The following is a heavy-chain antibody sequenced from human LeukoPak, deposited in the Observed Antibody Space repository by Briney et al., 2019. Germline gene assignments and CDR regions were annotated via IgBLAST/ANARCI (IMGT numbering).Heavy chain of an antibody. CDR1: GGTFSSYA. CDR3: ARARTPLRYFDWSPYYYYYYGMDV. V-gene: IGHV1-69*01. D-gene: IGHD3-9*01. J-gene: IGHJ6*02. CDR2: VIPIFGTA. Sequence: GASVNVSCKASGGTFSSYAISWVRQAPGQGLEWMGGVIPIFGTANYAQKFQGRVTITADESTSTAYMELSSLRSEDTAVYYCARARTPLRYFDWSPYYYYYYGMDVWGQGTTVTVSS.